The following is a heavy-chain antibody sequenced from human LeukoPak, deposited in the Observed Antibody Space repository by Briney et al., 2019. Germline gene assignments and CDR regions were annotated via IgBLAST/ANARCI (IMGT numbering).Heavy chain of an antibody. V-gene: IGHV3-30*02. CDR2: IWYGGSNK. J-gene: IGHJ3*02. CDR1: GFTFSSYG. Sequence: GGSLRLSCAASGFTFSSYGMHWVRQAPGKGLEWVAVIWYGGSNKYYADSVKGRFTISRDNSKNTLYLQMNSLRAEDTAVYYCAKSLLGYCSSTSCFPDAFDIWGQGTMVTVSS. D-gene: IGHD2-2*01. CDR3: AKSLLGYCSSTSCFPDAFDI.